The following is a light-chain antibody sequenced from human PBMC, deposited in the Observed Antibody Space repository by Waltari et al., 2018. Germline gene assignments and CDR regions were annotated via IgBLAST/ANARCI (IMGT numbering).Light chain of an antibody. V-gene: IGLV3-25*03. CDR1: ALPKQY. CDR2: EDS. Sequence: SSELTQPPSVSVSPGQTARITCFGDALPKQYANWYQQKSGQAPVQIIYEDSERPSEIPERFSGSTSGTTVTLTISGVQAQDEADYYCQAADINGLSWVFGGGTKLTVL. CDR3: QAADINGLSWV. J-gene: IGLJ3*02.